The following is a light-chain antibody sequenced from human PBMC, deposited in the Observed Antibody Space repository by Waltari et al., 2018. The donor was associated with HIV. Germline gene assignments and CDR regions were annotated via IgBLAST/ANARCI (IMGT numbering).Light chain of an antibody. Sequence: QSALTQPASVSGSPGQSITISCTGTSVDIGGVPFVAWYQQYPGKAPKLIIYEVSNRPSGVSNRFSGSKSANTASLTISGLQAEDEADYYCSSYTTNTYVFGTGTKVTVL. V-gene: IGLV2-14*01. CDR2: EVS. CDR1: SVDIGGVPF. J-gene: IGLJ1*01. CDR3: SSYTTNTYV.